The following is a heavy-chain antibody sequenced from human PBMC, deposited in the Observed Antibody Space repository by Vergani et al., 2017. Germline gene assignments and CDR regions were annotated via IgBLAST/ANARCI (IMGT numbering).Heavy chain of an antibody. V-gene: IGHV4-39*01. CDR1: GGSISSSSYY. D-gene: IGHD6-25*01. CDR2: IYYSGST. CDR3: ARQGAAKGYRDV. Sequence: QLQLQESGPGLVKPSETLSLTCTVSGGSISSSSYYWGWIRQPPGKGLEWIGSIYYSGSTYYNPSLKSRVTISVDTSKNQFSLKLSSVTAEVTAVYYCARQGAAKGYRDVWGKGTTVTVSS. J-gene: IGHJ6*03.